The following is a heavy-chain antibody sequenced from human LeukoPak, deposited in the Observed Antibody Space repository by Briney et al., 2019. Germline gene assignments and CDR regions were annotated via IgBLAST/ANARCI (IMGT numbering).Heavy chain of an antibody. D-gene: IGHD3-10*01. CDR1: GFTFSSYA. CDR2: LSGSGGST. J-gene: IGHJ4*02. Sequence: PGGSLRLSCAASGFTFSSYAVSWVRQAPGKGLEWVSALSGSGGSTYYADSVKGRFTISRDNSKNTLYLQMNSLRAEDTAVYYCAKCFFRSGSGYFDSWGQGTLVTVSS. CDR3: AKCFFRSGSGYFDS. V-gene: IGHV3-23*01.